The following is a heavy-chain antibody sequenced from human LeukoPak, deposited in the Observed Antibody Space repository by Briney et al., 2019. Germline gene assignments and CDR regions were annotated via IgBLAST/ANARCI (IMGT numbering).Heavy chain of an antibody. V-gene: IGHV4-59*12. J-gene: IGHJ6*03. D-gene: IGHD1-14*01. CDR2: IYYSGST. Sequence: SETLSLTCTVSGGSISSYYWSWIRQPPGKGLEWIGYIYYSGSTNYNPSLKSRVTISVDSSKNQFSLNLTSLTAADTAVYYCARDRKYYYHMDVWGKGTTVTVSS. CDR3: ARDRKYYYHMDV. CDR1: GGSISSYY.